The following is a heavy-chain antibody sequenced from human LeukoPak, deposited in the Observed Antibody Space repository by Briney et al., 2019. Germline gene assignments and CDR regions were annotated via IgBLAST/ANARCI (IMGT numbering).Heavy chain of an antibody. CDR2: INPNSGGT. V-gene: IGHV1-2*02. D-gene: IGHD4-23*01. CDR3: ATPQRGRWLLVFDY. CDR1: GYTFTGYY. J-gene: IGHJ4*02. Sequence: GASVKVSCKASGYTFTGYYMHWVRQAPGQGLEWMGWINPNSGGTNYAQKFQGRVTMTRDTSINTAYMELSSLRSEDTAVYYCATPQRGRWLLVFDYWGQGTLVTVSS.